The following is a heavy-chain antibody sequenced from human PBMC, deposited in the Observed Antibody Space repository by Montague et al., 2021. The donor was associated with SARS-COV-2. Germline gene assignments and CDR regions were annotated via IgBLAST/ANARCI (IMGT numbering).Heavy chain of an antibody. CDR3: AGGTSAMGILPGMRD. CDR2: VNHSGNT. Sequence: SETLSLTCAVYGGSFSIYSWSWIRQPPRKGLEWIGEVNHSGNTKYNPSLKSRVTISVDTSKNQFSLKLSSVTAADTAVYYCAGGTSAMGILPGMRDWGQGTPVTVSS. D-gene: IGHD2-8*01. J-gene: IGHJ4*01. V-gene: IGHV4-34*01. CDR1: GGSFSIYS.